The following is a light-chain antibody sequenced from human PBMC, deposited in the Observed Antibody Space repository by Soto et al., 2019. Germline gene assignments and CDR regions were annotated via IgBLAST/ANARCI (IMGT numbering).Light chain of an antibody. V-gene: IGKV1-9*01. CDR1: QGISSR. J-gene: IGKJ4*01. CDR2: AAS. Sequence: DIQLTQSPSFLSASVGERVTIACRASQGISSRLAWYQQKPGNAPKLLIYAASTLQSGVSSRFSVSGSGTEFTLTISSLQPEDFATYYCQQLNSYPRAFTFGGGTKVEIK. CDR3: QQLNSYPRAFT.